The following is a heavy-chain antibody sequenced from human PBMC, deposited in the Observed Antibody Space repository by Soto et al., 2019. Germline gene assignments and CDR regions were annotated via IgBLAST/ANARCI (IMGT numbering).Heavy chain of an antibody. D-gene: IGHD3-10*01. V-gene: IGHV3-33*01. J-gene: IGHJ4*02. Sequence: GGSLRLSCAASAFTFSRYAMHWVRQAPGKGLEWVGLIWHDGNNKYYADSVKGRFTISRDNSKNTLYLQMNSLRAEDTAVYYCARDRELTLDYWGQGTLVTVSS. CDR2: IWHDGNNK. CDR3: ARDRELTLDY. CDR1: AFTFSRYA.